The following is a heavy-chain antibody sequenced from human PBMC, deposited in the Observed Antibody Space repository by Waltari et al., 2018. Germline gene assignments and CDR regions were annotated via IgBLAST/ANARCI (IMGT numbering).Heavy chain of an antibody. Sequence: QVQLVQSGAEVKKPGASVKVSCKVSGYTLTESSMHWGRQAPGKGLEWRGGFDPEDGETIYAQKFQGRVTMTEDTSTDTAYMELSSLRSEDTAVYYCATVRDDSSGHSTPFDYWGQGTLVTVSS. D-gene: IGHD3-22*01. J-gene: IGHJ4*02. CDR3: ATVRDDSSGHSTPFDY. CDR2: FDPEDGET. CDR1: GYTLTESS. V-gene: IGHV1-24*01.